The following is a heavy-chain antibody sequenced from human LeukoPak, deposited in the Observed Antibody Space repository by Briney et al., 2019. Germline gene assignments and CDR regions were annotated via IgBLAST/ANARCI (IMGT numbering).Heavy chain of an antibody. CDR3: ARAFDMGDAFDI. Sequence: GASVKVSCKASGYTFTSCDINWVRQATGQGLEWMGWMNPNSGNTGYAQKFQGRVTMTRNTSISTAYMELSSLRSEDTAVYYCARAFDMGDAFDIWGQGTMVTVSS. V-gene: IGHV1-8*01. J-gene: IGHJ3*02. D-gene: IGHD2-15*01. CDR2: MNPNSGNT. CDR1: GYTFTSCD.